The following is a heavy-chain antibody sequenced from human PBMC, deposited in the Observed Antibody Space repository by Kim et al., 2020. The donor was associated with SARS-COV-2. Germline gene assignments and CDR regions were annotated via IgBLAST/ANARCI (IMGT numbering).Heavy chain of an antibody. D-gene: IGHD6-6*01. CDR1: GYTFTGYY. CDR3: AREAEYSSSRLVRDFYYYYGMDV. Sequence: ASVKVSCKASGYTFTGYYMHWVRQAPGQGLEWMGWINPNSGGTNYAQKFQGRVTMTRDTSISTAYMELSRLRSDDTPVYYCAREAEYSSSRLVRDFYYYYGMDVWGQGTTVTVSS. CDR2: INPNSGGT. J-gene: IGHJ6*02. V-gene: IGHV1-2*02.